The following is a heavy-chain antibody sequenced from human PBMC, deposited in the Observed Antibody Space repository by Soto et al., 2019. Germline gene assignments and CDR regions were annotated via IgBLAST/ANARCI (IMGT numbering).Heavy chain of an antibody. Sequence: ASVKVSCKASGYTFTGYYMHWVRQAPGQGLEWMGWINPNSGGTNYAQKFQGWVTMTRDTSISTAYMELSRLRSDDTAVYYCARGLWFGESTDDYFDYWGQGTLVTVSS. J-gene: IGHJ4*02. CDR2: INPNSGGT. CDR3: ARGLWFGESTDDYFDY. CDR1: GYTFTGYY. D-gene: IGHD3-10*01. V-gene: IGHV1-2*04.